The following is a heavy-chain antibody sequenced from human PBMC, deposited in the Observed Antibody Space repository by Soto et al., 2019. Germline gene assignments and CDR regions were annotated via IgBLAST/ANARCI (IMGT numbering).Heavy chain of an antibody. CDR2: ISSSSSTI. V-gene: IGHV3-48*01. Sequence: GGSLRLSCAASGFTSSSYSMNWVRQAPGKGLEWVSYISSSSSTIYYADSVKGRFTISRDNAKNSLYLQMNSLRAEDTAVYFCARGGPDIVVVPANWFDPWGQGTLVTVSS. D-gene: IGHD2-2*01. J-gene: IGHJ5*02. CDR3: ARGGPDIVVVPANWFDP. CDR1: GFTSSSYS.